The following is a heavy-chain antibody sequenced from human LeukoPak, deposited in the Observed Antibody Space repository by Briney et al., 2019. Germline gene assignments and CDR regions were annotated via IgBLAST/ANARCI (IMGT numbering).Heavy chain of an antibody. CDR2: ISYDGSNK. V-gene: IGHV3-30*04. J-gene: IGHJ4*02. Sequence: GGSLRLSCAASGFTFSSYAMHWVRQAPGKGLEWVAVISYDGSNKYDADSVKGRFTISRDNSKNTLYLQMNSLRAEDAAVYYCARDYGGSSPFDYWGQGTLVTVSS. D-gene: IGHD4-23*01. CDR1: GFTFSSYA. CDR3: ARDYGGSSPFDY.